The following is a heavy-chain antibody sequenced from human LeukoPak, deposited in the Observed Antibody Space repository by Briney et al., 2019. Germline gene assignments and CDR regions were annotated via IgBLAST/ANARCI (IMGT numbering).Heavy chain of an antibody. CDR2: IRYDGSNK. CDR1: GFTFSSYG. CDR3: ARGVGATISYYHYYIDV. J-gene: IGHJ6*03. Sequence: GGSLRLSCAASGFTFSSYGMHWVRQAPGKGLEWVAFIRYDGSNKYYADSVKGRFTISRDNSKNTLYLQMNSLRSEDTAVYYCARGVGATISYYHYYIDVWGKGTTVTVSS. V-gene: IGHV3-30*02. D-gene: IGHD1-26*01.